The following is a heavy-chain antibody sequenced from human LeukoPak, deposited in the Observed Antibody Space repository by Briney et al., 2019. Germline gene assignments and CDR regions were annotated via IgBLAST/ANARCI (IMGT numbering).Heavy chain of an antibody. CDR2: IYYSGST. CDR1: GGSISSSNW. D-gene: IGHD2/OR15-2a*01. Sequence: PSGTLSLTCAVSGGSISSSNWWSWVRQPPGKGLEWIGYIYYSGSTNYNPSLKSRVTISVDTSKNQFSLKLSSVTAADTAVYYCARNFQTGLDVRGQGTTVTVSS. CDR3: ARNFQTGLDV. V-gene: IGHV4-4*02. J-gene: IGHJ6*02.